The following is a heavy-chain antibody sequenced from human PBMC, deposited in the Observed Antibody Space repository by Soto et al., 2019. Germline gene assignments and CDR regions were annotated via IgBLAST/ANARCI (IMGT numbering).Heavy chain of an antibody. J-gene: IGHJ6*02. CDR3: AKDRRHFDWSPDMDV. V-gene: IGHV3-30*18. CDR1: GFTFSSYD. Sequence: QSGGSLRLSCAASGFTFSSYDMHWVRQAPGKGLEWVAVISYDGSNKYYSDSVKDRFTISRDNPKNTLFLQMNSLRAEDTAVYYCAKDRRHFDWSPDMDVWGQGTTVTVS. D-gene: IGHD3-9*01. CDR2: ISYDGSNK.